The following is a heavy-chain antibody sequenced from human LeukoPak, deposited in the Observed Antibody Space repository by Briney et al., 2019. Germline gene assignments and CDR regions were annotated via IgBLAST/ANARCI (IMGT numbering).Heavy chain of an antibody. J-gene: IGHJ4*02. Sequence: GRSLRLSCAASGFTFSSYGMYWVRQAPGKGLEWVAVIWYDGSNKYYADSVKSRFTISRDNSKNTLYLQMNSLRAEDTAAYYCARGLGPSGWSYFVYWGQATLVSVSS. CDR3: ARGLGPSGWSYFVY. D-gene: IGHD6-19*01. CDR1: GFTFSSYG. V-gene: IGHV3-33*01. CDR2: IWYDGSNK.